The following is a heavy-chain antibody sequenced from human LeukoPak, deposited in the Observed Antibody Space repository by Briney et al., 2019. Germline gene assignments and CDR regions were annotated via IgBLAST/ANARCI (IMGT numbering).Heavy chain of an antibody. Sequence: ASVKVSCKASGYTFTGYYMHWVRQAPGQGLEWMGRINPNSGGTNYAQKFQGRVTMTRDTSISTAYMELSRLRSDDTAVYYCARAPLYCGGDCYSLGNAFDIWGQGTMVTVSS. CDR3: ARAPLYCGGDCYSLGNAFDI. D-gene: IGHD2-21*02. V-gene: IGHV1-2*06. CDR1: GYTFTGYY. CDR2: INPNSGGT. J-gene: IGHJ3*02.